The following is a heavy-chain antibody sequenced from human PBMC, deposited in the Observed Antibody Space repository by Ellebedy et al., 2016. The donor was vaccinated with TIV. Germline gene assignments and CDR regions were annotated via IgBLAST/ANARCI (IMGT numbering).Heavy chain of an antibody. CDR2: IYYSGST. Sequence: SETLSLXXTVSGGSISSGGYYWSWIRQHPGKGLEWIGYIYYSGSTYYIPSLKSRVTISVDTSKNQFSLKLSSVTAADTAVYYCARVTGRSWMANGMDVWGQGTTVTVSS. V-gene: IGHV4-31*03. J-gene: IGHJ6*02. D-gene: IGHD6-13*01. CDR1: GGSISSGGYY. CDR3: ARVTGRSWMANGMDV.